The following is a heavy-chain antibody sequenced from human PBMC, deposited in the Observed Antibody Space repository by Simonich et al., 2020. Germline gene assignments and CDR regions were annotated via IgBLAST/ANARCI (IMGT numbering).Heavy chain of an antibody. J-gene: IGHJ4*02. CDR2: FDPEDGET. CDR3: GTGNLPTTQGGVFDY. Sequence: VHGGAEVKKPGASVKVSCKVSGYTLTELSMHWVRQAPGKGLEWMGGFDPEDGETIYAQKFQGRVTMTEDTSTDTAYMELSSLRSEDTAVYYCGTGNLPTTQGGVFDYWGQGTLVTVSS. D-gene: IGHD5-12*01. CDR1: GYTLTELS. V-gene: IGHV1-24*01.